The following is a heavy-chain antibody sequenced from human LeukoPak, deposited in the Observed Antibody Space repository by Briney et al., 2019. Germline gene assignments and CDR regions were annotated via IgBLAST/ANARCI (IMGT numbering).Heavy chain of an antibody. J-gene: IGHJ5*02. CDR1: GGSIGSYY. V-gene: IGHV4-4*07. D-gene: IGHD3-10*01. Sequence: SETLSLTCTVSGGSIGSYYWSWIRQPAGKGLEWLGRIYTTGSTDYNSSLKSRVTMSVDTSKNQLSLKLTSVTAADSAVYYCARDLPSYYFGSGNTFDPWGQGTLVTVSS. CDR3: ARDLPSYYFGSGNTFDP. CDR2: IYTTGST.